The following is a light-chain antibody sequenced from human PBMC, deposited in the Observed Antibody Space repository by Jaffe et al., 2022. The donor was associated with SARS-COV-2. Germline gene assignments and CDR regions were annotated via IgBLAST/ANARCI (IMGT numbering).Light chain of an antibody. CDR1: QSLVCSDGNTY. CDR2: KVS. Sequence: DVVMTQSPLSLPVTLGQPASISCRSSQSLVCSDGNTYLNWFQQRPGQSPRRLIYKVSNRDSGVPDRFSGSGSGTDFTLKISRVEAEDVGVYYCMQGTHPFGGGTKVEIK. CDR3: MQGTHP. J-gene: IGKJ4*01. V-gene: IGKV2-30*01.